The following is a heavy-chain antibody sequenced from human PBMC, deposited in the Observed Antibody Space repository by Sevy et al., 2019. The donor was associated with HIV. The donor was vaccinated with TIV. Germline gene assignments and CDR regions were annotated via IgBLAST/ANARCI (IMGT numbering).Heavy chain of an antibody. CDR2: IYYSGST. V-gene: IGHV4-59*01. CDR3: ARVGFNWNDVDY. D-gene: IGHD1-20*01. Sequence: SETLSLTCSVSGGSMNIYYWSWIRQPLGKGLEWIWFIYYSGSTNYNPSLKSRVTISVDTSKNQFSLKLSSVTAADTAVYYCARVGFNWNDVDYWGQGTLVTVSS. J-gene: IGHJ4*02. CDR1: GGSMNIYY.